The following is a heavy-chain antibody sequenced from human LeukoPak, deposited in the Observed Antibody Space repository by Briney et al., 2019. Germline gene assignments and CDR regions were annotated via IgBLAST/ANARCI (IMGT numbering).Heavy chain of an antibody. CDR3: ARVGYGTKYGMDV. J-gene: IGHJ6*02. Sequence: PGGSLRLSCAASGFTFSSYWMSWVRQAPGKGLEWVANIKQDGSEKYYVDSLKGRFTISRDNAKNSLYLQMNSLRAEDTAVYYCARVGYGTKYGMDVWGQGTTVTVSS. V-gene: IGHV3-7*01. CDR1: GFTFSSYW. CDR2: IKQDGSEK. D-gene: IGHD2-2*03.